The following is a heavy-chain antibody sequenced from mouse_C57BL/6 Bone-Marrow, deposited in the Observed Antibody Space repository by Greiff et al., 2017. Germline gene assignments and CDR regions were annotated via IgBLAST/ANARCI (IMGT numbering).Heavy chain of an antibody. CDR2: ISYDGSN. D-gene: IGHD2-10*01. CDR1: GYSITSGYY. CDR3: ASRAYYEAMDY. Sequence: EVKLVESGPGLVKPSQSLSLTCSVTGYSITSGYYWNWIRQFPGNKLEWMGYISYDGSNNYNPSLKNRISITRDTSKNQFFLKLNSVTTEDTATYYCASRAYYEAMDYWGQGTSVTVSS. J-gene: IGHJ4*01. V-gene: IGHV3-6*01.